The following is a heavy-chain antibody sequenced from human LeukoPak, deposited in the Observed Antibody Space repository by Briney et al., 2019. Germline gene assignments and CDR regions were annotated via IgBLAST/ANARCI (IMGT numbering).Heavy chain of an antibody. D-gene: IGHD3-10*01. CDR3: ATLSPGPDAFDI. J-gene: IGHJ3*02. V-gene: IGHV1-2*02. CDR1: GYTFTGYY. Sequence: ASVKVSCKASGYTFTGYYMHWVRQAPGQGLEWMGWINPNSGGTNYAQKFQGKVTMTRDTSISTAYMELSRLRSEDTAVYYCATLSPGPDAFDIWGQGTMVTVSS. CDR2: INPNSGGT.